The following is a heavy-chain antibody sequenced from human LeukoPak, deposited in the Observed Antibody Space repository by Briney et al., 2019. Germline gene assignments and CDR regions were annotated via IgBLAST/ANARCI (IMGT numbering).Heavy chain of an antibody. V-gene: IGHV1-2*06. CDR1: RYTFTGYY. D-gene: IGHD6-13*01. Sequence: ASVKVSCKASRYTFTGYYMHWVRQAPGQGLEWMGRINPNSGGTNYAQKFQGRVTMTRDTSISTAYMELSRLRSDDTAVYYCARDDRTIAAAGTPDYWGQGTLVTVSS. CDR3: ARDDRTIAAAGTPDY. J-gene: IGHJ4*02. CDR2: INPNSGGT.